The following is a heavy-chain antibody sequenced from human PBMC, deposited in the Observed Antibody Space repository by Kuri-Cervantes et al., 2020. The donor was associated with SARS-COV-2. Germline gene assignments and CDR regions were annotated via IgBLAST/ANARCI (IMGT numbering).Heavy chain of an antibody. Sequence: SETLSLTCTVSGGSISSYYWSWIRQPPGKGLEWIGYIYYSGSTNYNPSLKSRVTISVDTSKNQFSLKLSSATAADTAVYYCARGPFSSGWFDYWGQGTLVTVSS. V-gene: IGHV4-59*01. CDR1: GGSISSYY. D-gene: IGHD6-19*01. J-gene: IGHJ4*02. CDR3: ARGPFSSGWFDY. CDR2: IYYSGST.